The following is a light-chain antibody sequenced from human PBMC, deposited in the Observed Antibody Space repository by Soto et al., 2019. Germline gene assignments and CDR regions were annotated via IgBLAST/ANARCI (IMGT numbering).Light chain of an antibody. Sequence: DIQLTHTPSTLSASILDMVTITFRAIQSLSVWLAWYQQTTGKAPKPLISEGFRLESGVPSRFRGSGSGTEFTLTIRRLPADDFANYYCQQYNSYWTFGQGTKVDIK. CDR1: QSLSVW. CDR2: EGF. V-gene: IGKV1-5*01. J-gene: IGKJ1*01. CDR3: QQYNSYWT.